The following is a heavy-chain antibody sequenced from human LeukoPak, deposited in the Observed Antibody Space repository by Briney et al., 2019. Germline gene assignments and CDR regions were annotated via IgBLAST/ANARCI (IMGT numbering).Heavy chain of an antibody. J-gene: IGHJ5*02. V-gene: IGHV4-39*07. CDR3: ARIYSSSWFLNWFDP. D-gene: IGHD6-13*01. CDR1: GGSISSSSYY. CDR2: IYHSGST. Sequence: KPSETLSLTCTVSGGSISSSSYYWGWIRQPPGKGLEWIGSIYHSGSTYYNPSLKSRVTISVDTSKNQFSLKLNSVTAADTAVYYCARIYSSSWFLNWFDPWGQGTLVTVSS.